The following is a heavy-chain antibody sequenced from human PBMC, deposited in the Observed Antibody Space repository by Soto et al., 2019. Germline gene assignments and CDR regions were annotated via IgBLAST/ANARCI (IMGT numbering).Heavy chain of an antibody. CDR1: GGSVSSGSYY. Sequence: PSETLSLTCTVSGGSVSSGSYYWSWIRQPPGKGLEWIGYIYYSGSTNYNPSLKSRVTISVDTSKNQFSLKLSSVTAADTAVYYCARVTKSWYYDSSGYSQVFDYWGQGTLVTVSS. J-gene: IGHJ4*02. V-gene: IGHV4-61*01. D-gene: IGHD3-22*01. CDR2: IYYSGST. CDR3: ARVTKSWYYDSSGYSQVFDY.